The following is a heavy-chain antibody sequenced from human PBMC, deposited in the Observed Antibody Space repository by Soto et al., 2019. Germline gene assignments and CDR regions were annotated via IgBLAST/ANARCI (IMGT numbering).Heavy chain of an antibody. CDR3: AGGPGGELSLSDYFDY. V-gene: IGHV1-18*01. J-gene: IGHJ4*02. CDR1: GYTFTSYG. D-gene: IGHD3-16*02. Sequence: ASVKVSCKASGYTFTSYGISWVRQAPGQGLEWMGWISAYNGNTNYAQKLQGRVTMTTDTSTSTAYMELRSRRSDDTAVYYCAGGPGGELSLSDYFDYWGQGTLVTVSS. CDR2: ISAYNGNT.